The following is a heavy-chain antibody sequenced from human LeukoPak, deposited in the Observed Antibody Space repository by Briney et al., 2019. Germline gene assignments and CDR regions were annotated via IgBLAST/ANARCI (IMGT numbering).Heavy chain of an antibody. D-gene: IGHD2-2*02. CDR2: IYYSGST. Sequence: SETLSLTCTVSGGSISSYYWSWIRQPPGKGLEWIGYIYYSGSTNYNPSLKSRVTISVDTSKNQFSLKLGSVTAADTAVYYCARALGYCSSTSCYIDYWGQGTLVTVSS. CDR3: ARALGYCSSTSCYIDY. J-gene: IGHJ4*02. V-gene: IGHV4-59*12. CDR1: GGSISSYY.